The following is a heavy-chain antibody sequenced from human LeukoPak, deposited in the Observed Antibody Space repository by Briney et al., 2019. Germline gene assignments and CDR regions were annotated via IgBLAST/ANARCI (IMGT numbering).Heavy chain of an antibody. CDR1: GDSISSYY. CDR3: ARTTEAHSWRTRYYAYHMDV. Sequence: SETLSLTCTVSGDSISSYYWSWIRQPPGKGLEWIGYIYYSGSTNYNPSLKSRVTISVDTSKNQFSLKLSSVTAADTAVYYCARTTEAHSWRTRYYAYHMDVWGKGTTVTISS. J-gene: IGHJ6*03. D-gene: IGHD6-13*01. V-gene: IGHV4-59*01. CDR2: IYYSGST.